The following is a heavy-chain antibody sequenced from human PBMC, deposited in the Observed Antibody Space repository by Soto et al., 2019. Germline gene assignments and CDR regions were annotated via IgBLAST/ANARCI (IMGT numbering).Heavy chain of an antibody. CDR1: GYPFTGPY. D-gene: IGHD2-2*01. CDR2: INPSSGGT. CDR3: ARVVPGAEAWFGP. J-gene: IGHJ5*02. Sequence: ASVKVSCKASGYPFTGPYIYWVRQAPGQGLEWMGWINPSSGGTEFAEKFQGRVTVTRDTSIRTVFLELNSLTSDDTGVYFCARVVPGAEAWFGPWGQGTLVTVSS. V-gene: IGHV1-2*02.